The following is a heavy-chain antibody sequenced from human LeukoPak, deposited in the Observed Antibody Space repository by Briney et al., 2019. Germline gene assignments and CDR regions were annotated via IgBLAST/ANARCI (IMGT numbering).Heavy chain of an antibody. CDR2: ISSSGSSI. CDR1: GFTFSRYE. J-gene: IGHJ4*02. CDR3: ARSLFPFFDY. D-gene: IGHD3-3*01. V-gene: IGHV3-48*03. Sequence: GGSLRLSCAASGFTFSRYEMNWVRQAPGKGLEWVSYISSSGSSIYYADSVKGRSTISRDNAKNLLFLQMNSLRAEDTAIYHCARSLFPFFDYWGQGSLVTVSS.